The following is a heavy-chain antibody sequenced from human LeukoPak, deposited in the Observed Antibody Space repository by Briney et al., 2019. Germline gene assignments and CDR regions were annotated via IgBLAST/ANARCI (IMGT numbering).Heavy chain of an antibody. CDR2: INPNSGGT. D-gene: IGHD3-10*01. CDR1: GYTFTGYY. V-gene: IGHV1-2*02. CDR3: ARCPGSGSYLFQH. Sequence: ASVKVSCKASGYTFTGYYMHWVRQAPGQGLEWMGWINPNSGGTNYAQKFQGRVTMTRDTSISTAYMELSRLKSDDTAVYYCARCPGSGSYLFQHWGQGTLVTVSS. J-gene: IGHJ1*01.